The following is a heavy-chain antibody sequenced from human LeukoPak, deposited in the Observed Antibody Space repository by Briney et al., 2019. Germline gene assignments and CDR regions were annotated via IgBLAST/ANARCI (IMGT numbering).Heavy chain of an antibody. J-gene: IGHJ5*02. CDR3: ARGRRKIGGINWFDP. CDR2: MNPNSGNT. V-gene: IGHV1-8*01. CDR1: GYTFTSYD. Sequence: GASVKVSCEASGYTFTSYDINWVRQATGQGLEWTGWMNPNSGNTGYAQKFQGRVTMTRNTSISTAYMELSSLRSEDTAVYYCARGRRKIGGINWFDPWGQGTLVTVSS.